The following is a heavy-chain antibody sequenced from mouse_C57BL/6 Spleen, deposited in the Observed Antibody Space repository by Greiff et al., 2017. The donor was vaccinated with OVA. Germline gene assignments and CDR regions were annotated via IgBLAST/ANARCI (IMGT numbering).Heavy chain of an antibody. CDR3: ARSDYYGSTAPAY. J-gene: IGHJ3*01. CDR2: IDPSSGGT. CDR1: GYTFTSYW. V-gene: IGHV1-72*01. D-gene: IGHD1-1*01. Sequence: QVQLQQPGAELVKPGASVKLSCKASGYTFTSYWMHWVQPRPGRGLEWLGRIDPSSGGTKYNEKFKSKATLTVDKPSSTAYMQLSSLTSEDSAVYYCARSDYYGSTAPAYWGQGTLVTVSA.